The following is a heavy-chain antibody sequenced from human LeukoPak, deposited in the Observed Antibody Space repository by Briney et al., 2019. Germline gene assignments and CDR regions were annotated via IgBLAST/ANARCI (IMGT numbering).Heavy chain of an antibody. CDR3: AKDRETTLVYDVLDV. Sequence: GGSLRLSCAASGFTFSTYGMHWVRQAPGKGLEWVALISNDGNNKYYADSVKGRSTISRDNSKNTLHLQVNSLRLEDTAVYYCAKDRETTLVYDVLDVWGPGTMVTVSS. V-gene: IGHV3-30*18. CDR2: ISNDGNNK. CDR1: GFTFSTYG. J-gene: IGHJ3*01. D-gene: IGHD5-18*01.